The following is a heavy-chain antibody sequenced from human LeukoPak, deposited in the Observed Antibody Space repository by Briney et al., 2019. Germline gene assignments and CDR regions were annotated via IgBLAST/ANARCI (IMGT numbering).Heavy chain of an antibody. J-gene: IGHJ4*01. CDR3: ARDRGLQTDY. Sequence: SETLSLTCTVSGSSFSSGYYWGWIRQPPGKGLEWIGSIYHSGSTYYNPSLKSRVTISVDTSKNQFSLKLSSVTAADTAVYYCARDRGLQTDYWGQGTLVTVSS. CDR2: IYHSGST. D-gene: IGHD3-10*01. CDR1: GSSFSSGYY. V-gene: IGHV4-38-2*02.